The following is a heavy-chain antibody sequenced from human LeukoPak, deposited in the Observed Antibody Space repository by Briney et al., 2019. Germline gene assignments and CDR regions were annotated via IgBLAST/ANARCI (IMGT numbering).Heavy chain of an antibody. CDR2: ISSSSSTI. V-gene: IGHV3-48*01. CDR1: GFTFSSYS. Sequence: GGSPRLSCAASGFTFSSYSMNWVRQAPGKGLEWVSYISSSSSTIYYADSVKGRFTISRDNAKNSLYLQMNSLRAEDTAVYYCARDGNYYDSSGYYSPPDYWGQGTLVTVSS. CDR3: ARDGNYYDSSGYYSPPDY. J-gene: IGHJ4*02. D-gene: IGHD3-22*01.